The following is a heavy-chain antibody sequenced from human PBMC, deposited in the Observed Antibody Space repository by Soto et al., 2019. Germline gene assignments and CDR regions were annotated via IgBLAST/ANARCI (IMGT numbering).Heavy chain of an antibody. J-gene: IGHJ6*02. D-gene: IGHD6-19*01. CDR2: INPSGGST. CDR1: GYTFTSYY. Sequence: ASVKVSCKASGYTFTSYYMHWVRQAPGQGLEWMGIINPSGGSTSYAQKFQGRVTMTRDTSTSTVYMELSSLRSEDTAVYYCARVKAGTNYYYYGMDVWGQGTAVTVSS. CDR3: ARVKAGTNYYYYGMDV. V-gene: IGHV1-46*01.